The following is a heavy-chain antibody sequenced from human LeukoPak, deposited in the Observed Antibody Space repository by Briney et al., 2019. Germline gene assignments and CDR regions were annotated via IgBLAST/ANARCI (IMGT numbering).Heavy chain of an antibody. CDR2: INHTGGT. Sequence: SETLSLTCAVYGGSFSGYYWSWIRQPPGKGLEWNGEINHTGGTNSTPSLKSRVTISVDTSKTQCSLKLSSVSAADTAVYYCARGRFYVVPAAMQHSWFDPWGQGTLVTVSS. CDR1: GGSFSGYY. CDR3: ARGRFYVVPAAMQHSWFDP. J-gene: IGHJ5*02. D-gene: IGHD2-2*01. V-gene: IGHV4-34*01.